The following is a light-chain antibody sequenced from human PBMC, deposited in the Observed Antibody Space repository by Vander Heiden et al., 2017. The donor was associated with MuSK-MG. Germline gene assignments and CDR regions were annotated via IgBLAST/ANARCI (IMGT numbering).Light chain of an antibody. J-gene: IGKJ2*01. CDR1: QSISSY. Sequence: QMHSSPSSLSASVEHIVIITYRASQSISSYLNWDQQKPGTAPKLLIYAASSLQSGVPSRFSGRGSGKDFTTTICSLQPEDCATYYCQPSYSTPRTFGQGTKLEIK. CDR3: QPSYSTPRT. V-gene: IGKV1-39*01. CDR2: AAS.